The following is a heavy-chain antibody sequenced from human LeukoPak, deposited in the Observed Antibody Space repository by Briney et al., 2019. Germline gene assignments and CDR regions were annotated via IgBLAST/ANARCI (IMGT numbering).Heavy chain of an antibody. CDR2: IYYSGST. V-gene: IGHV4-59*01. CDR3: ARVSWFPGSSYYYMDV. Sequence: SETLSLTCTVSGGSISSYYWSWIRQPPGKGLEWIGYIYYSGSTYYKPSLKSRVTISVDTSKTQFSLKLSSVTAADTAVYYCARVSWFPGSSYYYMDVWGKGTTVTVSS. D-gene: IGHD3-9*01. CDR1: GGSISSYY. J-gene: IGHJ6*03.